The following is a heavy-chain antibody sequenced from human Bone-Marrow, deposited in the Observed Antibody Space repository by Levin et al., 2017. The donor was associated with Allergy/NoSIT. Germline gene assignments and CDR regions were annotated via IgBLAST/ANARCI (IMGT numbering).Heavy chain of an antibody. J-gene: IGHJ4*02. CDR3: ARIDYYDSGGVHYHVNY. V-gene: IGHV2-26*01. CDR2: IFSNDEK. Sequence: SGPTLVKPTETLTLTCTVSGFSLSHPTMGVSWIRQPPGKALEWLAHIFSNDEKSYSTSLKSRLTISKDTSKSQVVLTMTNMGPVDTATYYCARIDYYDSGGVHYHVNYWGQGTLVTVSS. D-gene: IGHD3-22*01. CDR1: GFSLSHPTMG.